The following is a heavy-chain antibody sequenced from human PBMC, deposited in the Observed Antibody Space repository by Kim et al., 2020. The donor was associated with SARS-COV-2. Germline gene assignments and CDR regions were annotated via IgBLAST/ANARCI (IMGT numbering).Heavy chain of an antibody. V-gene: IGHV4-59*08. CDR1: GGSISSYY. J-gene: IGHJ4*02. D-gene: IGHD3-22*01. Sequence: SETLSLTCTVSGGSISSYYWSWIRQPPGKGLEWIGYIYYSGSTNYNPSLKSRVTISVDTSKNQFSLKLSSVTAADTAVYYCARHRDSSGYYHDYWGQGTLVTVSS. CDR2: IYYSGST. CDR3: ARHRDSSGYYHDY.